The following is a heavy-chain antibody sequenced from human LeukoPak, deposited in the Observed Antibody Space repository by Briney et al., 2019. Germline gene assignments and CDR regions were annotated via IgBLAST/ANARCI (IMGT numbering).Heavy chain of an antibody. Sequence: PGGSLRLSCAASGFTFSSYAMSWVRQAPGKGLEWVSAISGSGGNTYYADSVKGRFTISRDNSKNTLYLQMNSLRAEGSAVYYCAKAPGGLFDPWGQGTLVTVSS. CDR2: ISGSGGNT. V-gene: IGHV3-23*01. D-gene: IGHD1-14*01. CDR3: AKAPGGLFDP. CDR1: GFTFSSYA. J-gene: IGHJ5*02.